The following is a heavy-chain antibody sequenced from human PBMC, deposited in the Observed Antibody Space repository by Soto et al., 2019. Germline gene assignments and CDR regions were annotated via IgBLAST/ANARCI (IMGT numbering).Heavy chain of an antibody. Sequence: SETLSLTCSVSGGSVSDKTYYWSWIRQPPGKRLEWIGYVYYSGTTNYNPSLKSRVTITVDQSKNQFSLRLSSVTNADTALYYCARTTAVPNTLRSCYFFDYWGQGTLVTVSS. CDR1: GGSVSDKTYY. CDR2: VYYSGTT. J-gene: IGHJ4*02. V-gene: IGHV4-61*01. CDR3: ARTTAVPNTLRSCYFFDY. D-gene: IGHD4-17*01.